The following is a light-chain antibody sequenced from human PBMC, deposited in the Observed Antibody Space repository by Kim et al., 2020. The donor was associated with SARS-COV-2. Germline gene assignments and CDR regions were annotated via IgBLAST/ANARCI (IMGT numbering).Light chain of an antibody. J-gene: IGKJ4*01. CDR1: PSVGSSS. Sequence: PGERATLSCRASPSVGSSSLAWYQQRPGQPPRLLIYDASNRATDIPDRFSGSGSGTDFTLTISRLEPEDYAVYFCQQYGGSPLTFGGGTKVDIK. CDR2: DAS. V-gene: IGKV3-20*01. CDR3: QQYGGSPLT.